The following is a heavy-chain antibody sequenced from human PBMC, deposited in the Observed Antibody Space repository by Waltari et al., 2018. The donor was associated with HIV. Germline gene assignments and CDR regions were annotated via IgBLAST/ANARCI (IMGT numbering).Heavy chain of an antibody. J-gene: IGHJ4*02. CDR3: ARDLQICSVNLCYNSSTY. CDR2: MIPIVGIT. D-gene: IGHD2-8*01. CDR1: VGTLRNYP. Sequence: QVQLVQSGAEVKKTGSSVKVSCKASVGTLRNYPFTWVRQAPGQGPEWIGRMIPIVGITNYAQKFQGRVTVNADISTSTFYMGLSSLSSEDTAFYYFARDLQICSVNLCYNSSTYWGQGTLVSVSS. V-gene: IGHV1-69*04.